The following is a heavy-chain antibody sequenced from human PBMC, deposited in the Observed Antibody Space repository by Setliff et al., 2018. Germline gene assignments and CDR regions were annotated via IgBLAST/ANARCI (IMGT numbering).Heavy chain of an antibody. D-gene: IGHD2-21*01. CDR2: ISSSSSYT. Sequence: GGSLRLSCAAFGFSFSSHWMSWVRQVPGKGLEWVSFISSSSSYTIYADSVKGRFTVSRDNAKNSLHLQMSSLRAEDTAVYYCARIYSSGTYYFDYWGRGTLVTVSS. V-gene: IGHV3-11*03. CDR1: GFSFSSHW. J-gene: IGHJ4*02. CDR3: ARIYSSGTYYFDY.